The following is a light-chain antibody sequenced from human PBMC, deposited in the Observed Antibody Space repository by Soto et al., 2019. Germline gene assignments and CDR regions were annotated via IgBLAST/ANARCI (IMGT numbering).Light chain of an antibody. V-gene: IGLV1-44*01. CDR3: AILDLTLGAWV. CDR1: TSNIGSNT. Sequence: QSVLTQPPSASGNPGQRVTISCSGTTSNIGSNTVSWYHHLPGTAPKLLIYGNDQRHSGVPDRFAGDKSGTSASLAISGLQSEDEADYYCAILDLTLGAWVFGGGTKLTVL. J-gene: IGLJ3*02. CDR2: GND.